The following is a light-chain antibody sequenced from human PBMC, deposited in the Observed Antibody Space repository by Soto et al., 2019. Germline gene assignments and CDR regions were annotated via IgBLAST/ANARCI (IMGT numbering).Light chain of an antibody. CDR3: QHYGSSLWT. CDR1: QSVSGAY. CDR2: DTY. J-gene: IGKJ1*01. Sequence: EIVLTQSPGTLSLSPGERATLSCRASQSVSGAYLAWYQQKPGQAPRLLMYDTYIRATGIPDRFRGSGSGTDFTLTISRLEPEDFAVYDCQHYGSSLWTIGQGTKVDIK. V-gene: IGKV3-20*01.